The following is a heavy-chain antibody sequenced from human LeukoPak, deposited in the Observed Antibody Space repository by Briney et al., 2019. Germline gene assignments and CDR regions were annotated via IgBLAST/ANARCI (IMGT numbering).Heavy chain of an antibody. Sequence: SETLSLTCTVSGGSVSDSTFYWGWIRQPPGKGPEWIGSIYYTSESTYYNPSLETRVTISVDTSKNQFSLKMSSVTAADTAVYYCGRLDQWTLIGLSYWGQGTLVTVSS. CDR2: IYYTSEST. D-gene: IGHD3-16*01. V-gene: IGHV4-39*01. J-gene: IGHJ4*02. CDR3: GRLDQWTLIGLSY. CDR1: GGSVSDSTFY.